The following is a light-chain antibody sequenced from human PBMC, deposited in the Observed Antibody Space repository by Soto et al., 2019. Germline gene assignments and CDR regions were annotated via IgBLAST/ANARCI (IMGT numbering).Light chain of an antibody. CDR3: GTWDSSLSAYV. J-gene: IGLJ1*01. Sequence: QCALTQPPSVSAAPGQKVTISCSGSSSNIGNNYVSWYQQLPGTAPKLLIYENNKRPSGIPDRFSGSKSGTSATLGITGLQTGDEADYYCGTWDSSLSAYVFGTATKVTVL. V-gene: IGLV1-51*02. CDR2: ENN. CDR1: SSNIGNNY.